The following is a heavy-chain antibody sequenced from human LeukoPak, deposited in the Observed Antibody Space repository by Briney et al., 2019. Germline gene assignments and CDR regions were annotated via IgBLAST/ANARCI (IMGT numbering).Heavy chain of an antibody. CDR2: ISSSSTTI. CDR3: ATKRYSGTYPDLDN. J-gene: IGHJ4*02. CDR1: GFTFDSYS. V-gene: IGHV3-48*04. Sequence: GGSLRLSCAASGFTFDSYSMNWVRQAPGKGLEWVPYISSSSTTIYYADSVKGRFTISRDNAKNSLYLQMNSLRAEDTAVYYCATKRYSGTYPDLDNWGQGTLVTVSS. D-gene: IGHD1-26*01.